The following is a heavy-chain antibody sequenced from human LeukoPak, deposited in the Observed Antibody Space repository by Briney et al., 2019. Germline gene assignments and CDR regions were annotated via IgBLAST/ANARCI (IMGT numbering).Heavy chain of an antibody. Sequence: SGTLSLTCAGYGGPFTGYYWSWIRQPPGKGLEWIGEINHSGSTNYNPSLKSRVTISVDTSKNQFSLKVTSVNATDTAVYYGARFDLVWETHGMDAFDLWGQGTMVTVSS. D-gene: IGHD3-16*01. V-gene: IGHV4-34*01. CDR3: ARFDLVWETHGMDAFDL. CDR2: INHSGST. CDR1: GGPFTGYY. J-gene: IGHJ3*01.